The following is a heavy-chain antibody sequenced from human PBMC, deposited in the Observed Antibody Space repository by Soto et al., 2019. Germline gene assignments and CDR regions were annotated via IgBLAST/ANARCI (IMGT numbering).Heavy chain of an antibody. CDR3: AGRPEIHPR. CDR1: GGSTRSSDW. D-gene: IGHD5-18*01. J-gene: IGHJ4*02. V-gene: IGHV4-4*02. Sequence: QVHLQESGPGLVKPSETLSHTCAISGGSTRSSDWWTWVRQPAGEGLEWIGEIHRAGVTNYNSSLKSRLTISLDHSRNQFSLSLTSVTAADAAVYFCAGRPEIHPRWGQGILVPVTS. CDR2: IHRAGVT.